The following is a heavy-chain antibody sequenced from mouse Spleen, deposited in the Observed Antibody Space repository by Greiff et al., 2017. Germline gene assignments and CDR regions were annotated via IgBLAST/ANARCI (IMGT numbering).Heavy chain of an antibody. CDR2: ISSGSSTI. CDR3: AREMITTSHQAWFAY. Sequence: EVMLVESGGGLVKPGGSLKLSCAASGFTFSDYGMHWVRQAPEKGLEWVAYISSGSSTIYYADTVKGRFTISRDNAKNTLFLQMTSLRSEDTAMYYCAREMITTSHQAWFAYWGQGTLVTVSA. D-gene: IGHD2-4*01. CDR1: GFTFSDYG. V-gene: IGHV5-17*01. J-gene: IGHJ3*01.